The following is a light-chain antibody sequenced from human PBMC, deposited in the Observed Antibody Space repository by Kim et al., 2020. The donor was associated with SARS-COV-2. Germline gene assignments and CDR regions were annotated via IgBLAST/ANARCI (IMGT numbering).Light chain of an antibody. V-gene: IGLV3-19*01. CDR2: GKN. CDR3: NSRDSSGNPLV. CDR1: SLRSYY. Sequence: SSELTQDPAVSVALGQTVRITCQGDSLRSYYASWYQQKPGQAPVLVIYGKNNRPSGIPDRFSGSSSGNTASLTITGAQAEDEAAYYCNSRDSSGNPLVFG. J-gene: IGLJ2*01.